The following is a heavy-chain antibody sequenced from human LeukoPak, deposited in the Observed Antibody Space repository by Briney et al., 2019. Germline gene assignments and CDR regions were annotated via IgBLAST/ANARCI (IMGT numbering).Heavy chain of an antibody. Sequence: PSETLSLTCTVSGGSISSYYWGWLRQPPGKGLEWIGSIYYSGNTYYSPSLKSRITLSVDASKNEFSLKLTSLTAADTALYYCARALAGRFVLPLDHWGQGILVTVSS. D-gene: IGHD6-13*01. V-gene: IGHV4-39*07. CDR2: IYYSGNT. CDR3: ARALAGRFVLPLDH. J-gene: IGHJ4*02. CDR1: GGSISSYY.